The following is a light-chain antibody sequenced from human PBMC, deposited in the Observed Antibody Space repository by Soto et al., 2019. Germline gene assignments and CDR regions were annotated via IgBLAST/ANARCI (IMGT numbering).Light chain of an antibody. CDR3: QQYKSFSRT. CDR1: QSVIRW. CDR2: DAS. Sequence: DIQMTQSPSTLSASVGDTVTITGRASQSVIRWLAWYQQKPGKATRLLVYDASTLALGAPSRFSGSASGTELTLTSTSLQPDDVGNSHRQQYKSFSRTFGPGTKVQSK. J-gene: IGKJ1*01. V-gene: IGKV1-5*01.